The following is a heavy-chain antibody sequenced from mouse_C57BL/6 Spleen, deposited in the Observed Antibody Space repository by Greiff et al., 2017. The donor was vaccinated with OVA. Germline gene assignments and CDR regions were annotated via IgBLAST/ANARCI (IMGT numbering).Heavy chain of an antibody. D-gene: IGHD2-12*01. J-gene: IGHJ4*01. CDR2: IDPSDSYT. Sequence: QVQLQQPGAELVMPGASVKLSCKASGYTFTSYWMHWVKQRPGQGLEWIGEIDPSDSYTNYNQKFKGKSTLTVDKSSSTAYMQLSSLTSEDSAVYYCARRSYRDYAMDYWGQGTSVTVSS. CDR1: GYTFTSYW. V-gene: IGHV1-69*01. CDR3: ARRSYRDYAMDY.